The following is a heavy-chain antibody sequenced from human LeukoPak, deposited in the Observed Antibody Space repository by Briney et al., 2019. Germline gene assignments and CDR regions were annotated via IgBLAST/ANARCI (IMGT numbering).Heavy chain of an antibody. Sequence: SETLSLTCTFSGGSISRGGYYWGGIGRHQGKGLEWIGYIYYSGSTYYNPSLKSRVTISVDTSKNQFSLKLSSVTAADTAVYCCARDDGGFDPWGQGALVTVSS. CDR2: IYYSGST. J-gene: IGHJ5*02. D-gene: IGHD3-16*01. V-gene: IGHV4-31*03. CDR3: ARDDGGFDP. CDR1: GGSISRGGYY.